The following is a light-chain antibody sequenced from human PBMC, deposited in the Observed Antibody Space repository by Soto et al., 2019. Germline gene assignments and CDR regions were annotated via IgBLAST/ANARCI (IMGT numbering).Light chain of an antibody. CDR1: QSISNH. V-gene: IGKV1-39*01. Sequence: DIQMTQSPSSLSASVGDRVTITCRASQSISNHLNWYQQKPGKAPKLLIYLASSLRSGVPSRFSGSGSGTDFTLTISSLQPEDFATYCCQQTDTGPYTFGHGTKLEIK. CDR2: LAS. CDR3: QQTDTGPYT. J-gene: IGKJ2*01.